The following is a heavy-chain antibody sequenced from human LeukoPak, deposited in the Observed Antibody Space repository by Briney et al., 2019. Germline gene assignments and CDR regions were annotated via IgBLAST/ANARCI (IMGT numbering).Heavy chain of an antibody. D-gene: IGHD6-19*01. CDR2: IYSGGST. J-gene: IGHJ4*02. CDR1: GFTVSSNY. Sequence: GGSLRLSCAASGFTVSSNYMSWVRQAPGKGLEWVSVIYSGGSTYYADSVKGRFTIPRDNSKNTLYLQMNSLRAEDTAVYYCAKEIRVSIAVESDYWGQGTLVTVSS. V-gene: IGHV3-53*05. CDR3: AKEIRVSIAVESDY.